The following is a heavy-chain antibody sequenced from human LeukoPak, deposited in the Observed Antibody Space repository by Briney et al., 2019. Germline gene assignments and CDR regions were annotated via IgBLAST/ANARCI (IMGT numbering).Heavy chain of an antibody. Sequence: SETLSLTCSVSGGSVSSSYWSWIRQPPGKGLEWIGHIYYSGTTSGSTNYNPSLKSRVTISIDTSKNQFSLQVRSVTAADTAVYYCARGSGRYYYYGVDVWGQGTTVTVSS. CDR2: IYYSGTTSGST. V-gene: IGHV4-59*02. CDR3: ARGSGRYYYYGVDV. CDR1: GGSVSSSY. D-gene: IGHD7-27*01. J-gene: IGHJ6*02.